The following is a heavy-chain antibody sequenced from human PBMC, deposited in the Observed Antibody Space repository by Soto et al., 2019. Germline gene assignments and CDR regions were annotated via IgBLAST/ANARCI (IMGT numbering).Heavy chain of an antibody. CDR2: IYYSGST. CDR3: ARDNYYGSGSYYSLFDY. V-gene: IGHV4-30-4*01. J-gene: IGHJ4*02. D-gene: IGHD3-10*01. CDR1: GGSISSGDYY. Sequence: QVQLQESGPGLVKHSQTLSLTCTVSGGSISSGDYYWSWIRQPPGKGLEWIGYIYYSGSTYYNPSLKSRVTISVDTSKNQFSLKLSSVTAADTAVYYCARDNYYGSGSYYSLFDYWGQGTLVTVSS.